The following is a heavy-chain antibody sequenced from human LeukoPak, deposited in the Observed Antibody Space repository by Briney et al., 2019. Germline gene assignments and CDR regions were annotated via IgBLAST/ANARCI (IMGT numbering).Heavy chain of an antibody. CDR2: TSSSDAGT. D-gene: IGHD6-13*01. J-gene: IGHJ2*01. CDR3: AKGDSSSWTNWYFDL. CDR1: GFTLSTYA. V-gene: IGHV3-23*01. Sequence: PGGSLRLSCAASGFTLSTYAMSWVRQTPGKGLEWVAATSSSDAGTYHADSVKGRFTISRDNSKNTLYLQMNSLRAEDTAVYYCAKGDSSSWTNWYFDLRGRGTLVTVSS.